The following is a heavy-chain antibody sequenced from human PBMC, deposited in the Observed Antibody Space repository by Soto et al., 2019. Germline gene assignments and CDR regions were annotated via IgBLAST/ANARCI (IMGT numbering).Heavy chain of an antibody. CDR1: GYSFTSYW. CDR3: ATVGYCSGGSFGYYYGMDV. CDR2: IYPGDSDT. J-gene: IGHJ6*02. D-gene: IGHD2-15*01. Sequence: PGESLKISCKGSGYSFTSYWIGWVRQMPGKGLEWMGIIYPGDSDTRYSPSFQGQVTISADKSISTAYLQWSSLKASDTAMYYCATVGYCSGGSFGYYYGMDVWGQGTTVTVSS. V-gene: IGHV5-51*01.